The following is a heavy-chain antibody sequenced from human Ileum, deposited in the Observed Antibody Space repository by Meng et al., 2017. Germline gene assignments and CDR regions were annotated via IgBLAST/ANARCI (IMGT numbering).Heavy chain of an antibody. CDR1: GFTFSSYE. D-gene: IGHD5-18*01. V-gene: IGHV3-48*03. CDR2: ISSSSTTI. Sequence: GESLKISCAASGFTFSSYEMNWVRQAPGKGLEWVSYISSSSTTIYYADSVKGRFTISRDNAKNSLYLQMNSLGAEDTAVYYCARDQGRSSYGEGDYWGQGTLVTVSS. CDR3: ARDQGRSSYGEGDY. J-gene: IGHJ4*02.